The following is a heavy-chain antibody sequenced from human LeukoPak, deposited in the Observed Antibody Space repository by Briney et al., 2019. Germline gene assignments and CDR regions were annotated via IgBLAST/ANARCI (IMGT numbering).Heavy chain of an antibody. V-gene: IGHV3-23*01. CDR2: ISGSGGST. Sequence: GGSLRLSCAASGFTFSSYGMSWVRQAPGKGLEWVSAISGSGGSTYYADSVKGRFTISRDNSKNTLYLQMNSLRSEDTAVYYCARGRRIRGYYMDVWGKGTTVTVSS. J-gene: IGHJ6*03. CDR1: GFTFSSYG. D-gene: IGHD2-15*01. CDR3: ARGRRIRGYYMDV.